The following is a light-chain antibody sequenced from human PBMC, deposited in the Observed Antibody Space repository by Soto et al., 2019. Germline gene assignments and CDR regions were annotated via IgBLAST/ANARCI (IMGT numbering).Light chain of an antibody. Sequence: QSVLTQPHSVSGAPGQRVTISGTGRSSNIGAGYDVHWYQQLPGTAPKLLIYHNSNPPSGVPDRFSGSKSGTSASLAITGLQAEEEAYYYCQSYYISLSGSRVFGRVPTLTVL. CDR1: SSNIGAGYD. V-gene: IGLV1-40*01. CDR3: QSYYISLSGSRV. J-gene: IGLJ1*01. CDR2: HNS.